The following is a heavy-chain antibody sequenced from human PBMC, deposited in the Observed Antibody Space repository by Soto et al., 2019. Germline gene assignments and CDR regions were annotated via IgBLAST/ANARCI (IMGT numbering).Heavy chain of an antibody. CDR1: GYTFTSYA. CDR2: INAGNGNT. J-gene: IGHJ4*02. V-gene: IGHV1-3*01. D-gene: IGHD6-19*01. CDR3: ASLAEYSSGWYNY. Sequence: QVQLEQSGAEVKKPGASVKVSCKASGYTFTSYAMHWVRQAPGQRLEWMGWINAGNGNTKYSQKFQGRVTITRDTSASTANRELSSLRSEDTAVYYCASLAEYSSGWYNYWGQGTLVTVSS.